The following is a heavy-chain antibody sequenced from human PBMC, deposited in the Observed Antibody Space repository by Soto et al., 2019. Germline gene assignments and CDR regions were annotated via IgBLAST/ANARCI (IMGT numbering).Heavy chain of an antibody. Sequence: SETLSLTCAVSGYSITSSNWWSWIRQPPGEGLEWIGEIYFRGNTNYNPSLMSRVTISVDTSKNQFSLRLTSVTAADTAVYYCAGSIDPWGQGTLVTVSS. CDR3: AGSIDP. V-gene: IGHV4-4*02. CDR2: IYFRGNT. CDR1: GYSITSSNW. J-gene: IGHJ5*02.